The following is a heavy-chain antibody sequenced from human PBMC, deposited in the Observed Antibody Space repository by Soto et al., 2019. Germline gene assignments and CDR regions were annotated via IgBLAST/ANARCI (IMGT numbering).Heavy chain of an antibody. D-gene: IGHD3-9*01. CDR2: IYWDGDE. CDR3: AHRRNYGILAGSPSYCFDY. V-gene: IGHV2-5*02. Sequence: QITLKESGPTLVKPTQTLTLTCTFSGFSLTTSGVAVGWIRQPPGKALEFLALIYWDGDERYSPSLKSRLTITKDTSRNQVVLTLTNVDPVDTATYYCAHRRNYGILAGSPSYCFDYWGQGTLVTVSS. J-gene: IGHJ4*02. CDR1: GFSLTTSGVA.